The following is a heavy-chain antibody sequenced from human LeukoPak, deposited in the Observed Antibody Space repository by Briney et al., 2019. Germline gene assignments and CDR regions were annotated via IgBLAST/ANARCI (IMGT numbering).Heavy chain of an antibody. CDR1: WGSFRGFY. V-gene: IGHV4-34*01. Sequence: SGTPSLTCAVYWGSFRGFYRSWIPPPPRKGVGWIGGIKHNGSTHHNPPPQSRVTISVDTSKNQFSLKLSSVTAADTAVYYCARGRRKAAAGPIKPPNSSGWYFGRSFFDYWGQGTLVTVSS. D-gene: IGHD6-19*01. CDR2: IKHNGST. CDR3: ARGRRKAAAGPIKPPNSSGWYFGRSFFDY. J-gene: IGHJ4*02.